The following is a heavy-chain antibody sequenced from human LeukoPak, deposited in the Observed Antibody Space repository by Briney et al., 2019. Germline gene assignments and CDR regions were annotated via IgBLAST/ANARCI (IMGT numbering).Heavy chain of an antibody. Sequence: PGGSLRLSCAASGFTFSSYGMHWVRQTPGKGLEWVAFIRYDGTNKHYADSVKGRFTISRDNSKNTLYLQMNSLRAEDTAVYYCAKKEGYSYGPGFDYWGQGTLVTVSS. J-gene: IGHJ4*02. D-gene: IGHD5-18*01. CDR1: GFTFSSYG. V-gene: IGHV3-30*02. CDR3: AKKEGYSYGPGFDY. CDR2: IRYDGTNK.